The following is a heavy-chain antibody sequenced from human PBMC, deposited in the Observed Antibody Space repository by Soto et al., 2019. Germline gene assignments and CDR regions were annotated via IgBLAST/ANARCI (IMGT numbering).Heavy chain of an antibody. V-gene: IGHV4-59*08. CDR3: ARLSGDDYGDWFDY. J-gene: IGHJ4*02. CDR2: IYYSGST. Sequence: ETLSLTCPVSGGSISSYYWSWIRQPPGKGLEWIGYIYYSGSTNYNPSLKSRVTISVDTSKNQFSLKLSSVTAADTAVYYCARLSGDDYGDWFDYWGQGTRVTVSS. CDR1: GGSISSYY. D-gene: IGHD4-17*01.